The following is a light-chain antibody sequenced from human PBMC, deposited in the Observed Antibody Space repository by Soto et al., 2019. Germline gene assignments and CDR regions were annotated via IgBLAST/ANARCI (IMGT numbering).Light chain of an antibody. V-gene: IGKV3-11*01. CDR1: QSVSSY. J-gene: IGKJ4*01. CDR2: VAS. Sequence: EIVLTQSPATLSLSPGERATLSCRASQSVSSYLAWDQQKPGQAPRLLIYVASNRATGIPAGFSGSGSGTDFTHTNDSLVPEDFPDYSCQHRSKWSPHTFGGGTKVEIK. CDR3: QHRSKWSPHT.